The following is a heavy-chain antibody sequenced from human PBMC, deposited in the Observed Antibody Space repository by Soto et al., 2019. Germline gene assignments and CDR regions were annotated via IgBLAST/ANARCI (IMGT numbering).Heavy chain of an antibody. CDR2: ISGYNAKR. CDR1: GYTFNTFG. V-gene: IGHV1-18*01. CDR3: ARGWGNYYSVNDY. D-gene: IGHD3-10*01. Sequence: IQLVQSGAEVKRPGASVKVSCKASGYTFNTFGISWVRQAPGQGLEWMGCISGYNAKRDYSRKLQGRITLTTDPSTNTSYMELRSLTSDDTAVYYCARGWGNYYSVNDYWGQGTLVTVSS. J-gene: IGHJ4*02.